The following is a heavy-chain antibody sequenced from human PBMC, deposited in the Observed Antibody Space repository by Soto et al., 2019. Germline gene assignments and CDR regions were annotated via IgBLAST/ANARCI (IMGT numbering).Heavy chain of an antibody. CDR3: ARDDADILSGYGAFDI. CDR2: IYYSGST. Sequence: QVQLQESGPGLVKPSQTLSLTCTVSGGSISSGGYYWSWIRQHPGKGLEWIGYIYYSGSTYYNPSLKSRVTISVDTSKSQFSLKLRSVTAADTAVYYCARDDADILSGYGAFDIWGQGTMVTVSS. D-gene: IGHD3-9*01. V-gene: IGHV4-31*03. CDR1: GGSISSGGYY. J-gene: IGHJ3*02.